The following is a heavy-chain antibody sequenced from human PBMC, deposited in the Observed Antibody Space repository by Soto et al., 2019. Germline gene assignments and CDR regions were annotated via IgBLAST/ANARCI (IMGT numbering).Heavy chain of an antibody. CDR1: GYTLTSYG. CDR3: ARDRIGYNHYYYGMDV. Sequence: QVQLVQSGAEVKKPGASVKVSCKASGYTLTSYGISWVRQAPGQGLEWMGWISAYNGNTNYAQKLQGRVTMTTDTSTSTAYMELRSLRSDDTAVYYCARDRIGYNHYYYGMDVWGQGTTVTVSS. J-gene: IGHJ6*02. D-gene: IGHD5-18*01. V-gene: IGHV1-18*01. CDR2: ISAYNGNT.